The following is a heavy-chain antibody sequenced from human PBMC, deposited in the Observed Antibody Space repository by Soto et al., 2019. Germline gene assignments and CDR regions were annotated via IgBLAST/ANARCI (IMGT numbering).Heavy chain of an antibody. CDR1: GDSITSYY. CDR2: VFSSGTT. Sequence: PSETLPLTCTVSGDSITSYYWTWIRQAAGKRLECIGRVFSSGTTNYNPSLKSRVTMSVDTSKNQLSLKLTSVTAADTAVYYCARVGDSGYYWYFDYWGQGALVTVSS. D-gene: IGHD3-22*01. J-gene: IGHJ4*02. V-gene: IGHV4-4*07. CDR3: ARVGDSGYYWYFDY.